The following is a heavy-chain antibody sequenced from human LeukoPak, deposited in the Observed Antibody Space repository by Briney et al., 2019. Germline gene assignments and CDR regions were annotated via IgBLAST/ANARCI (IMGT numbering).Heavy chain of an antibody. CDR2: INHSGSS. V-gene: IGHV4-34*01. Sequence: SETLSLTCAVYGGPFSGYYWSWIRQPPGKGLERIGEINHSGSSNYNPSLKSRVTISIDTSKNQFSLELSSVTVADTAVYYCASLSSTETMVRGVRYYYYGMDVWGQGTTVTVSS. J-gene: IGHJ6*02. D-gene: IGHD3-10*01. CDR3: ASLSSTETMVRGVRYYYYGMDV. CDR1: GGPFSGYY.